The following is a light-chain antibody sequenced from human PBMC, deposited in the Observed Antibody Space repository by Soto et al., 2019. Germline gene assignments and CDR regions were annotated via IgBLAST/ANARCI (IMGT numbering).Light chain of an antibody. CDR3: TSYTSMRTYV. V-gene: IGLV2-14*01. Sequence: QSVLTQPASVSGSPGQSISISCTGTSSDVGAYNFVSWYQQHPDKAPKLVIFDVNNRPSGVSNRFSGSKSGNTASLTISGLRAEDEADYYCTSYTSMRTYVFGTGTKVTVL. CDR2: DVN. J-gene: IGLJ1*01. CDR1: SSDVGAYNF.